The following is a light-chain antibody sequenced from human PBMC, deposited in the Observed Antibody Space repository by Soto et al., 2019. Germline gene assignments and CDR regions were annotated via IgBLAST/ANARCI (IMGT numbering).Light chain of an antibody. V-gene: IGLV1-40*01. CDR1: SSNIGAGYD. Sequence: QSVLTQPPSVSGAPVQRVTISCTGSSSNIGAGYDVHWYQQLPGTAPKLLIYGNSNRPSGVPDRFSGSKSGTSASLAITGRQAEDEADYYCQSYCLGLSGSNVFGTGTKLTVL. CDR2: GNS. J-gene: IGLJ1*01. CDR3: QSYCLGLSGSNV.